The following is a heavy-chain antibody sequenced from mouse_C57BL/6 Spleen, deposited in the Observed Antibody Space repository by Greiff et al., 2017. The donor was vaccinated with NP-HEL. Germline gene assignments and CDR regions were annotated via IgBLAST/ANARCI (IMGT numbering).Heavy chain of an antibody. CDR2: IYPGSGST. D-gene: IGHD1-1*01. J-gene: IGHJ4*01. V-gene: IGHV1-55*01. CDR3: ARGGAVVAPYAMDY. Sequence: QVQLQQPGAELVKPGASVKMSCKASGYTFTSYWITWVKQRPGQGLEWIGDIYPGSGSTNYNEKFKSKATLTVDTSSSTAYMQLSSLTSEDSAVYYCARGGAVVAPYAMDYWGQGTSVTVSS. CDR1: GYTFTSYW.